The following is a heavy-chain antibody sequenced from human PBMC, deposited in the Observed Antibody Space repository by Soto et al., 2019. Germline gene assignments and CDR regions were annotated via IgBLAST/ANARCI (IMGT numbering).Heavy chain of an antibody. Sequence: EVQLLQSGAEVKKPGESLKISCKTSGYTFTSYWIGWVRQMPGKGLEFIGIIYPGDSNTRVSPSFQGQATISADKSIGTAYLQWTSLKASDTAVYYCARQPTSPTAFNAFDVWGQGTVVTVSS. CDR1: GYTFTSYW. CDR2: IYPGDSNT. V-gene: IGHV5-51*01. J-gene: IGHJ3*01. D-gene: IGHD2-2*01. CDR3: ARQPTSPTAFNAFDV.